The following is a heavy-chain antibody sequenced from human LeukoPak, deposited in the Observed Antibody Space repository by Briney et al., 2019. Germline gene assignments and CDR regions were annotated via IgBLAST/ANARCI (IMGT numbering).Heavy chain of an antibody. D-gene: IGHD3-10*01. V-gene: IGHV4-30-2*01. CDR3: ARVIQGYYGSGSYYNSTPYYYYYYGMDV. J-gene: IGHJ6*04. CDR1: GGSISSGGYS. Sequence: SQTLSLTCAVSGGSISSGGYSWSWIRQPPGKGLEWIGYIYHSGSTYYNPSLKGRFTISVERSNNQFSLKRSSVTAADTAVYYCARVIQGYYGSGSYYNSTPYYYYYYGMDVWGKGTTVTVSS. CDR2: IYHSGST.